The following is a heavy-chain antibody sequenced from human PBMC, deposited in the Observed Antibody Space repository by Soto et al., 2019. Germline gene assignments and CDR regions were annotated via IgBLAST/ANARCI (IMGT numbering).Heavy chain of an antibody. Sequence: AGGSLRLSCAASGFTFSSYAMSWVRQAPGKGLEWVSAISGSGGSTYYADSVKGRFTISRDNSKNTLYLQMNSLRAEDTAVYYCAKWKYYDFWSGPYGFDYWGQGTLVTVSS. CDR1: GFTFSSYA. D-gene: IGHD3-3*01. V-gene: IGHV3-23*01. CDR3: AKWKYYDFWSGPYGFDY. CDR2: ISGSGGST. J-gene: IGHJ4*02.